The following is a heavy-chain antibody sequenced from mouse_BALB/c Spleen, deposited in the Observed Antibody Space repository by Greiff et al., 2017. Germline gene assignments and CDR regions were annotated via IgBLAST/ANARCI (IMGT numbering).Heavy chain of an antibody. CDR3: NANYYGNSYAMDY. CDR2: IDPENGDT. D-gene: IGHD1-1*01. V-gene: IGHV14-4*02. Sequence: EVQLVESGAELVRPGASVKLSCTASGFNIKDYYMHWVQQRPEQGLEWIGWIDPENGDTEYAPKFQGKATMTADTSSNTAYLQLSSLTSEDTAVYYCNANYYGNSYAMDYWGQGTSVTVSS. J-gene: IGHJ4*01. CDR1: GFNIKDYY.